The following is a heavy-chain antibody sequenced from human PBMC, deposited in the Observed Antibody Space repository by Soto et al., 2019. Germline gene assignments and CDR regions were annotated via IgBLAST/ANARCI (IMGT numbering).Heavy chain of an antibody. J-gene: IGHJ4*02. CDR1: GYSITGYY. CDR3: ARVPYYDFWSGPYFDY. Sequence: ASVKGSCKASGYSITGYYMHWGRQAPGQELEWMGWINPNSGGTNYAQKFQGRVTMTRDTSISTAYMELSRLRSDDTAVYSCARVPYYDFWSGPYFDYVGQGTLVTVSS. CDR2: INPNSGGT. V-gene: IGHV1-2*02. D-gene: IGHD3-3*01.